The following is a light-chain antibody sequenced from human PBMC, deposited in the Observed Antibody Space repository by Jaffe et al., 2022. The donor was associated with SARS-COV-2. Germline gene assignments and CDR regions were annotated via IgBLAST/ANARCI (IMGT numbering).Light chain of an antibody. CDR1: QSVSRSY. CDR2: GAA. J-gene: IGKJ2*01. CDR3: QQYGGSPMYT. V-gene: IGKV3-20*01. Sequence: EIVLTQSPGTLSLSPGERATLSCRASQSVSRSYLAWYQQKPGQAPRLLIYGAATRATGIPDRFSGSGSGTDFTLTISRLEPEDFAVYYCQQYGGSPMYTFGQGTKLEIK.